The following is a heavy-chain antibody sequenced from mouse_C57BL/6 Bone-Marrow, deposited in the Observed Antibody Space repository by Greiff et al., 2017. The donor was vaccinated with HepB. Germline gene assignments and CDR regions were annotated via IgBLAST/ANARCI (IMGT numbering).Heavy chain of an antibody. CDR2: IDPSDSET. CDR3: ARGGQLRPPYAMDY. D-gene: IGHD3-2*02. J-gene: IGHJ4*01. CDR1: GYTFTSYW. Sequence: VQLQQPGAELVRPGSSVKLSCKASGYTFTSYWMHWVKQRPIQGLEWIGNIDPSDSETHYNQKFKDKATLTVDKSSSTAYMQLSSLTSEDSAVYYCARGGQLRPPYAMDYWGQGTSVTVSS. V-gene: IGHV1-52*01.